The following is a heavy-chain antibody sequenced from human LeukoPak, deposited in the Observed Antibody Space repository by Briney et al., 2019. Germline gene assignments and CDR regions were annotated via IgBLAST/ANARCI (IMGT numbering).Heavy chain of an antibody. Sequence: KSSQTLSLTCAIYGDSVSSNSAAWNWIRQSPSRGLEWLGRTYYRSKWYNDYAVPVKSRITINPDTSKNQFSLRLNSVTPEDTAVYYCARGGNCSSTSCYNGYYYYYMDVWGKGTTVTVSS. V-gene: IGHV6-1*01. J-gene: IGHJ6*03. D-gene: IGHD2-2*02. CDR1: GDSVSSNSAA. CDR3: ARGGNCSSTSCYNGYYYYYMDV. CDR2: TYYRSKWYN.